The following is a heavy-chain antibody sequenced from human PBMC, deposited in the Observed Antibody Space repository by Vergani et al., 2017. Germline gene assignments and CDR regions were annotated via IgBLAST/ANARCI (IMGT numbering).Heavy chain of an antibody. Sequence: QVQLVQSGAEVKKPGASVKVSCKASGYTFTSYYMHWVRQAPGQGLEWMGIFNPSGFSTSYAQNFQGRVTMTRDTSTSTVYMQLSRLRSEDTAVYSCSSRFDFWRGSTQSYSYYYIDVWGKGTTVTVSS. CDR1: GYTFTSYY. CDR2: FNPSGFST. V-gene: IGHV1-46*01. CDR3: SSRFDFWRGSTQSYSYYYIDV. J-gene: IGHJ6*03. D-gene: IGHD3-3*01.